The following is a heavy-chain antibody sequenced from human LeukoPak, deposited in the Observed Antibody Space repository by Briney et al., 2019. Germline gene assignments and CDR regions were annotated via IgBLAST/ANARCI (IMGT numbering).Heavy chain of an antibody. V-gene: IGHV4-59*12. D-gene: IGHD6-19*01. CDR1: GGSITSY. J-gene: IGHJ4*02. Sequence: SETLSLTCTVSGGSITSYWSWIRQPPGKGLEWIGYIYYSGSTNYNPSLKSRVTMSVDTSKNQFSLKLSSVTAADTAVYYCARYVGNVIRPPIGVDLDFDYWGQGTLVTVSS. CDR2: IYYSGST. CDR3: ARYVGNVIRPPIGVDLDFDY.